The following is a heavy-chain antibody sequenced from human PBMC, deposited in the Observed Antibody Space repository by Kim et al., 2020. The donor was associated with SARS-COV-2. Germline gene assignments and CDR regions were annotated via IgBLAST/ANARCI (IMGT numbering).Heavy chain of an antibody. J-gene: IGHJ4*02. V-gene: IGHV3-21*01. CDR3: ARYREVAGPNFDY. Sequence: YADSVEGRFTISRDNAKNSLYRQMNSLRAEDTAVYYCARYREVAGPNFDYWGQGTLVTVSS. D-gene: IGHD6-19*01.